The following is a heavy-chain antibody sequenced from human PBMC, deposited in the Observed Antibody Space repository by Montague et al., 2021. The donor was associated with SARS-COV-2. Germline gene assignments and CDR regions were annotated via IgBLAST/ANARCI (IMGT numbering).Heavy chain of an antibody. CDR2: VNLSGGT. D-gene: IGHD2-8*01. CDR1: GGSFSGYY. CDR3: WRVKSITTWCRQPAPV. J-gene: IGHJ6*02. Sequence: SETLSLTCAVYGGSFSGYYWSWIRQPPGKGLEWIGEVNLSGGTNYNPSXXSRGTISVDTSKNQFSLKLSSLTAADTAVYYCWRVKSITTWCRQPAPVWGQGTTVTVSS. V-gene: IGHV4-34*01.